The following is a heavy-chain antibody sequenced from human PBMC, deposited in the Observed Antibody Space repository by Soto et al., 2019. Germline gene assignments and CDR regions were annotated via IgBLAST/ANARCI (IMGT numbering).Heavy chain of an antibody. Sequence: QVQLQESGPGLVKPSQTLSLTCTVSGGSLSSGDCYWNWIRQSPGKGLEWIGYIYYSGTTYYNPSLKSRVTISLDTSKNQFSLNLNSVTAADTAVYYCARGTTVSTFAMDVWGQGTTVTVSS. D-gene: IGHD4-4*01. CDR2: IYYSGTT. J-gene: IGHJ6*02. CDR3: ARGTTVSTFAMDV. CDR1: GGSLSSGDCY. V-gene: IGHV4-30-4*01.